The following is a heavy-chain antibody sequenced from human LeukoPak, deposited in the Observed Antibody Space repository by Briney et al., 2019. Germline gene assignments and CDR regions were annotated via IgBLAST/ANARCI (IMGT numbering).Heavy chain of an antibody. J-gene: IGHJ5*02. CDR2: INPSGDGT. CDR1: GHTFTTYY. D-gene: IGHD1-14*01. Sequence: ASVNVSCKASGHTFTTYYVHLVRQAPGQGLEWMGVINPSGDGTNYPQRFQGRVTLTRDTSTSTVYMELSSLRSEDTAIYYCAKETPNTGWFDPWGQGTLVTVSS. V-gene: IGHV1-46*01. CDR3: AKETPNTGWFDP.